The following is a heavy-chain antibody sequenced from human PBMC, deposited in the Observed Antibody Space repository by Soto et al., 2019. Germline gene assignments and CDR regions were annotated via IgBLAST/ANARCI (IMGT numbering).Heavy chain of an antibody. CDR2: IVVGSGNT. CDR3: AAFATTGDAFDI. D-gene: IGHD4-17*01. CDR1: GFTFRRSA. Sequence: QMQLVQSGPEVKKPGTSVKVSCKASGFTFRRSAVQWVRQARGQRLEWIGWIVVGSGNTKYAQKCQERVTITRDMSTTTAYMELSILRSEATAVYYSAAFATTGDAFDIWGQGSMVTVSS. V-gene: IGHV1-58*01. J-gene: IGHJ3*02.